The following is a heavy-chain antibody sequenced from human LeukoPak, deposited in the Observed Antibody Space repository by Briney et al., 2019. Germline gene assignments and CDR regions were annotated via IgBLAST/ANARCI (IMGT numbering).Heavy chain of an antibody. J-gene: IGHJ6*03. CDR2: ISYDGSNK. CDR3: ARSAKKIVIVPAASYYMDV. D-gene: IGHD2-2*01. V-gene: IGHV3-30*04. CDR1: GFTFSSYA. Sequence: GGSLRLSCAASGFTFSSYAMHWVRQAPVKGLEWVAIISYDGSNKYYADSVKGRFTISRDNSKNTLYLQMNSLRAEDTAVYYCARSAKKIVIVPAASYYMDVWGKGTTVTVSS.